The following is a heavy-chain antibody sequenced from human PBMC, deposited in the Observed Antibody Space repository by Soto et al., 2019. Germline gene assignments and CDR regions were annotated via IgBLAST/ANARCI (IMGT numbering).Heavy chain of an antibody. CDR1: GYTFTSYY. CDR2: INPSGGST. CDR3: ARDRLLSGRSTSIPYFDS. J-gene: IGHJ4*02. Sequence: ASVKVSCKASGYTFTSYYMHWVRQAPGQGLEWMGIINPSGGSTSYAQKFQGRVTMTRDTSTSTVYMELRSLRSDDTAVYYCARDRLLSGRSTSIPYFDSLGQDILVTVSS. D-gene: IGHD2-15*01. V-gene: IGHV1-46*01.